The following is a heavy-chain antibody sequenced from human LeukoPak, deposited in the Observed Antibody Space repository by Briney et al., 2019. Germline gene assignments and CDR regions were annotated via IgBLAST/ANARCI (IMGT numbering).Heavy chain of an antibody. CDR2: ISYDGSNK. D-gene: IGHD3-10*01. CDR3: TKGLYGSGSKSCGMDV. J-gene: IGHJ6*04. CDR1: GFTFRSYA. V-gene: IGHV3-30*04. Sequence: QAGGSLRLSCAASGFTFRSYAMHRVRQAPGKGLEWVADISYDGSNKYYADSVRGRFTISRDNSKNTLYLQMNSLGAEDTAVYYCTKGLYGSGSKSCGMDVWGKGTTVTVSS.